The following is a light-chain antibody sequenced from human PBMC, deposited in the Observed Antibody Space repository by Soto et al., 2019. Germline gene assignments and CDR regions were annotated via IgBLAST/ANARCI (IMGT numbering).Light chain of an antibody. V-gene: IGLV2-14*01. Sequence: QSVLTQPASVSGSPGQSITISCTGTSSDVGGYNYVSWYQQHPGKAPKLMIYDVSNRPSGVPNRFSGSKSGNTASLTISGLHAEDEADYYCSSYTSSSPYGLGTVTKVTVL. CDR3: SSYTSSSPYG. CDR1: SSDVGGYNY. J-gene: IGLJ1*01. CDR2: DVS.